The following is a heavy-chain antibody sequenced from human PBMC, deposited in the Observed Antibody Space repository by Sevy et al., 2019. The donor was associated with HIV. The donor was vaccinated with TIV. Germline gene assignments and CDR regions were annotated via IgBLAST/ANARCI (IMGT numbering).Heavy chain of an antibody. CDR2: LSYDGREK. Sequence: GGSVRLSCAASGFTFSTYGMHWVRQAPGKGLEWVAVLSYDGREKYYGNSVKGRFTISRDNSKNTLYLQMNSLRDEDTAVYYCAKVGPHCSGGTCYHPLFDYCGQGTLVTVSS. J-gene: IGHJ4*02. CDR1: GFTFSTYG. V-gene: IGHV3-30*18. D-gene: IGHD2-15*01. CDR3: AKVGPHCSGGTCYHPLFDY.